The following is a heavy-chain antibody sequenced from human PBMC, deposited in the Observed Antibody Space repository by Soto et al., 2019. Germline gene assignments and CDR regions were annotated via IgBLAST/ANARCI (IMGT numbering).Heavy chain of an antibody. CDR2: IFPDYSDT. Sequence: LGESLKISCKASGYIIKNYWLGWVRQMPGQGLEWMGIIFPDYSDTRYSPSFQGHVTISVDKSISTAYVQWSSLKASDSAIYYCFRGGVTSRTFDYWGQGTLVTVSS. CDR3: FRGGVTSRTFDY. V-gene: IGHV5-51*01. CDR1: GYIIKNYW. D-gene: IGHD3-16*01. J-gene: IGHJ4*02.